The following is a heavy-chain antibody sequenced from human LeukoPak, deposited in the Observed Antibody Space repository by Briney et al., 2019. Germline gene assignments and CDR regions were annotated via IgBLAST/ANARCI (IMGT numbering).Heavy chain of an antibody. CDR2: IYNGEAT. Sequence: PSETLSLTCTVSGGSVSTIAYYWGWIPQPPGKGLKYLGYIYNGEATYYHPSLKSRVTISVDTSKNQFSLKLRSVTASDTAVYFCARRRGFGYNLDWYFDLWGRGSLVTVSS. V-gene: IGHV4-39*01. J-gene: IGHJ2*01. CDR1: GGSVSTIAYY. D-gene: IGHD5-24*01. CDR3: ARRRGFGYNLDWYFDL.